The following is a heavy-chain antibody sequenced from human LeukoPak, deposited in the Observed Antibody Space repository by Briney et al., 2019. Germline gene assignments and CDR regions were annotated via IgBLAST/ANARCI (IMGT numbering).Heavy chain of an antibody. V-gene: IGHV1-69*06. D-gene: IGHD6-13*01. J-gene: IGHJ4*02. Sequence: ASVTVSCKASGGTFSSYAISWVRQAPGQGLEWMGGIIPIFGTANYAQKFQGRVTITADKSTSTAYMELSSLRSEDTAVYYCARVSIAAAGTGYYFDYWGQGTLVTVSS. CDR2: IIPIFGTA. CDR3: ARVSIAAAGTGYYFDY. CDR1: GGTFSSYA.